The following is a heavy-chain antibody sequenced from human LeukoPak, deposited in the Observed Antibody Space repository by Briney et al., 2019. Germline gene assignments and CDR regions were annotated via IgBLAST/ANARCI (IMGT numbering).Heavy chain of an antibody. CDR2: INPQNGAT. CDR3: ARFKAGLLL. V-gene: IGHV1-2*02. Sequence: GASVKLSCNASGYNFTDSFIHWVRQAHGQGLEWKGSINPQNGATKYIDSLKARVTMTSDTSISTAYMELRSLESDDTAVYYCARFKAGLLLWGQGALITVSS. CDR1: GYNFTDSF. J-gene: IGHJ4*02.